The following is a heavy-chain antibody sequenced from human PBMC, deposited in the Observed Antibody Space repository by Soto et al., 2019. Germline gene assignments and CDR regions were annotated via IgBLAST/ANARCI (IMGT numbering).Heavy chain of an antibody. V-gene: IGHV6-1*01. CDR1: GDSVSSNSAV. CDR2: TYYRSQWHY. CDR3: VRLVGNSWLDH. J-gene: IGHJ4*02. Sequence: QVQLQQSGPGLVKPSQTLSLTCAISGDSVSSNSAVWNWIRQSPSRGLEWLGGTYYRSQWHYEYAVFVQSRISIDPDTSKNHFSLQLNSVTPEDTAVYYCVRLVGNSWLDHWGQGTLVTVSS. D-gene: IGHD3-9*01.